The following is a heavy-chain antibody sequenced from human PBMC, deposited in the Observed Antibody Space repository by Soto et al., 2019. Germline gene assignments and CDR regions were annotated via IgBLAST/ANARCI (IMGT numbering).Heavy chain of an antibody. D-gene: IGHD3-22*01. CDR2: IYYSGST. V-gene: IGHV4-31*03. J-gene: IGHJ4*02. CDR1: GGSISSGGYY. Sequence: SETLSLTCTVSGGSISSGGYYWSWIRQHPGKGLEWIGYIYYSGSTYYNPSLKSRVTISVDTSKNQFSLKLSSVTAADTAVYYCARAARNYYDSSGYYYAIDYWGQGTLVTVSS. CDR3: ARAARNYYDSSGYYYAIDY.